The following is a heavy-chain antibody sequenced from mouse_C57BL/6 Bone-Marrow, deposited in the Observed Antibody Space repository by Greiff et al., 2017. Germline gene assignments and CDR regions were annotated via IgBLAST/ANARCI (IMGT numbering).Heavy chain of an antibody. CDR1: GYTFTSYW. V-gene: IGHV1-61*01. CDR2: IYPSDSET. D-gene: IGHD2-5*01. Sequence: VKLQQPGAELVRPGSSVKLSCKASGYTFTSYWMDWVKQRPGQGLEWIGNIYPSDSETHYNQKFKDKATLTVDKSSSTAYMQLSRLTSEDSAVYYCARSIVKYFDVWGTGTTVTVSS. J-gene: IGHJ1*03. CDR3: ARSIVKYFDV.